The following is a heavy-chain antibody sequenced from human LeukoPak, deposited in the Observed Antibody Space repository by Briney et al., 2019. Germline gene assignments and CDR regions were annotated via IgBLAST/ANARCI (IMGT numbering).Heavy chain of an antibody. CDR1: GGSISSYY. Sequence: SETLSLTCTVSGGSISSYYWSWIRQPPGKGLEWIGYIYYSGSTNYNPSLKSRVTISVDTSKNQFSLKLSSVTAADTAVYYCARHSPRLNWFDPWGQGTLVTVSS. J-gene: IGHJ5*02. D-gene: IGHD6-25*01. CDR3: ARHSPRLNWFDP. V-gene: IGHV4-59*08. CDR2: IYYSGST.